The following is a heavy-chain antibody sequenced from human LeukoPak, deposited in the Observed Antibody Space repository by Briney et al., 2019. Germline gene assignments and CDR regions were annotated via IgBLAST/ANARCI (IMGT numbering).Heavy chain of an antibody. D-gene: IGHD5-18*01. J-gene: IGHJ4*02. CDR3: ARATTAMEPFDY. CDR2: ISSSSSYI. Sequence: GGSLRLSCAASGFTFSSYSMNWVRQAPGKGLEWVSSISSSSSYIYYADSVKGRFTISGDNAKNSLYLQMNSLRAEDTAVYYCARATTAMEPFDYWGQGTLVTVSS. CDR1: GFTFSSYS. V-gene: IGHV3-21*01.